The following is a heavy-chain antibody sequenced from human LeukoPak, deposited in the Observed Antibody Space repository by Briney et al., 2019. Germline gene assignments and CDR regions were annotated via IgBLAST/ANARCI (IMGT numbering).Heavy chain of an antibody. J-gene: IGHJ4*02. CDR2: IYTSGST. CDR3: ARYYYDSRGVFSYFDY. V-gene: IGHV4-39*07. CDR1: GGSISSSSYY. D-gene: IGHD3-22*01. Sequence: SETLSLTCTVSGGSISSSSYYWGWIRQPPGKGLEWIGSIYTSGSTNYNPSLKSRVTMSVDTSKNQFSLKLSSVTAADTAVYYCARYYYDSRGVFSYFDYWGQGTLVTVSS.